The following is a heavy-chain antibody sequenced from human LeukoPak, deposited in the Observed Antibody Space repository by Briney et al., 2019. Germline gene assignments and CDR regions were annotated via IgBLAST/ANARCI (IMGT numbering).Heavy chain of an antibody. CDR3: TRGPIQLWLYHGMDV. V-gene: IGHV3-49*04. CDR2: IRSKTYGGTT. J-gene: IGHJ6*02. Sequence: GGSLRLSCTVSGFTFGDHAMSWVRQAPGKGLEWVGFIRSKTYGGTTEYAASVKGRFIISRDDSTSIAYLHMNSLKTEDTAVYYCTRGPIQLWLYHGMDVWGQGTTVTVSS. D-gene: IGHD5-18*01. CDR1: GFTFGDHA.